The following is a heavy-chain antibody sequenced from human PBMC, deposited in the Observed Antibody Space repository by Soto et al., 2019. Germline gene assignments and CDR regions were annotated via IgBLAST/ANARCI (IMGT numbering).Heavy chain of an antibody. V-gene: IGHV4-31*03. Sequence: QMQQQESGPGLVKPSQNLSLTCTVSGGSISSGDYYWSWIRQHPGKGLEWIGYIYYSGSTYYNPSLKSRVTISVDTSKNQFSLKLSSVTAADTAVYYCARWWSGSRQGFDPWGQGTLVTVSS. D-gene: IGHD3-3*01. CDR1: GGSISSGDYY. J-gene: IGHJ5*02. CDR2: IYYSGST. CDR3: ARWWSGSRQGFDP.